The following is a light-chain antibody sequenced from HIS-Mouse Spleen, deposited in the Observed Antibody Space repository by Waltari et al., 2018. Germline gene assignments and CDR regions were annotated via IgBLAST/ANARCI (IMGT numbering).Light chain of an antibody. J-gene: IGLJ3*02. CDR3: AAWDDSLSGPWV. V-gene: IGLV1-47*01. CDR2: RNN. CDR1: SSNIGSNY. Sequence: QSVLTQPPSASGTPGQRVTISCSGSSSNIGSNYVYWYQQLPGTAPTLLIYRNNQRPSWVPGRFSGSKSGPSASLAISGLRSEDEADYYCAAWDDSLSGPWVFGGGTKLTVL.